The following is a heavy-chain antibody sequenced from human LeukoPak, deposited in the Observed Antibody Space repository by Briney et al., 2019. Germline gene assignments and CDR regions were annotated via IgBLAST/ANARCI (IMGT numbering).Heavy chain of an antibody. J-gene: IGHJ3*02. CDR1: GFTFSNYA. CDR3: ARDLRQSGYAFDI. D-gene: IGHD3-10*01. CDR2: IYSGGST. Sequence: GRSLRLSCAASGFTFSNYAMHWVRQAPGKGLEWVSVIYSGGSTYYADSVKGRFTISRDNSKNTLYLQMNSLRAEDTAVYYCARDLRQSGYAFDIWGQGTMVTVSS. V-gene: IGHV3-53*01.